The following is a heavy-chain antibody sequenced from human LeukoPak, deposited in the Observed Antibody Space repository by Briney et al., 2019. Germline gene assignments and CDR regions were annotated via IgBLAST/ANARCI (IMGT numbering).Heavy chain of an antibody. CDR2: ISGSGGST. Sequence: GGSLRLSCAASGFTFNIYGMSWVRQAPGKGLEWVAAISGSGGSTYSADSVKGRFTISTDNSKNTLYLQMSSLRAEDTAVYYCAKERGYCTGGSRYDFDYWGQGTLVTVSS. J-gene: IGHJ4*02. V-gene: IGHV3-23*01. CDR1: GFTFNIYG. D-gene: IGHD2-15*01. CDR3: AKERGYCTGGSRYDFDY.